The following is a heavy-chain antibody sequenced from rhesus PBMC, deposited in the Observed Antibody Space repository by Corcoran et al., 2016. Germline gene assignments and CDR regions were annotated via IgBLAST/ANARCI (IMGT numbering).Heavy chain of an antibody. D-gene: IGHD3-16*01. CDR1: GGSISGGYG. V-gene: IGHV4S7*01. Sequence: QVQLQESGPGLVKPSETLSLTCAVSGGSISGGYGWSWIRQPPGKGLEWIGHIFGSIGSTYHTPPLKSRVDISRDTSKNQFSLKLSSVTAADTAVYYCARHPNYYSGVGYFDYWGQGVLVTVSS. CDR2: IFGSIGST. CDR3: ARHPNYYSGVGYFDY. J-gene: IGHJ4*01.